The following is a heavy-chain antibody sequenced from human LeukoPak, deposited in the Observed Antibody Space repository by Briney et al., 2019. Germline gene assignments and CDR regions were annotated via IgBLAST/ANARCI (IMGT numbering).Heavy chain of an antibody. CDR2: ISRSSSYI. CDR1: GFTFSSYS. D-gene: IGHD3-22*01. V-gene: IGHV3-21*01. J-gene: IGHJ1*01. Sequence: GGSLRLSCTASGFTFSSYSMNWVRQAPGKGLEWVSSISRSSSYIYYADSVKGRFTISRDNAKNSMYLQMNSLRAEDTAVYYCARDEHSSGYHYDPEYFQHWGQGTLVTVSS. CDR3: ARDEHSSGYHYDPEYFQH.